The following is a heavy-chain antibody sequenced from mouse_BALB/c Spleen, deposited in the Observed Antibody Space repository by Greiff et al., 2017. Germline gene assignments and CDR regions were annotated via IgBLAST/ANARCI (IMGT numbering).Heavy chain of an antibody. J-gene: IGHJ4*01. D-gene: IGHD1-1*01. Sequence: EVQLVESGAELVKPGASVKLSCTASGFNIKDTYMHWVKQRPEQGLEWIGRIDPANGNTKYDPKFQGKATITADTSSNTAYLQLSSLTSEDTAVYYCAPDYYGSSYDAMDYWGQGTSVTVSS. CDR3: APDYYGSSYDAMDY. V-gene: IGHV14-3*02. CDR1: GFNIKDTY. CDR2: IDPANGNT.